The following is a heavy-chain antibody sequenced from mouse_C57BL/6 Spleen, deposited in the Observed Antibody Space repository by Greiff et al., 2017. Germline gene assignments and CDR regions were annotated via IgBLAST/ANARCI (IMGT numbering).Heavy chain of an antibody. V-gene: IGHV14-4*01. D-gene: IGHD1-1*01. CDR1: GFNIKDDY. CDR3: TTSPLLRYYFDY. J-gene: IGHJ2*01. Sequence: VQLKQSGAELVRPGASVKLSCTASGFNIKDDYMHWVKQRPEQGLEWIGWIDPENGDTEYASKFQGKATITADTSSNTAYLQLSSLTSEDTAVYYCTTSPLLRYYFDYWGQGTTLTVSS. CDR2: IDPENGDT.